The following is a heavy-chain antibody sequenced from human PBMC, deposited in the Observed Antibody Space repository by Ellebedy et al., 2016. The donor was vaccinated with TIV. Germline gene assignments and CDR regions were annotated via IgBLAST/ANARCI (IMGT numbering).Heavy chain of an antibody. D-gene: IGHD7-27*01. CDR2: IKSNTDGETT. V-gene: IGHV3-15*01. CDR1: GFTFSDAW. Sequence: GESLKISXVVSGFTFSDAWMTWVRQAPGKGLEWVGRIKSNTDGETTDYAAPVKGRFSISRDDSKDTLYLQMNSLKTEDTGVYYCTTLTWGWFDPWGQGTLVTVSS. J-gene: IGHJ5*02. CDR3: TTLTWGWFDP.